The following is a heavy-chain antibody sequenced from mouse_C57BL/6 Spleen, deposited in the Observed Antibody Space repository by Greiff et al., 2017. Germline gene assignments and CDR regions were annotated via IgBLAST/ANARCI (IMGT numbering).Heavy chain of an antibody. CDR2: IYPGNSDT. CDR3: TRATVVKAYFDY. V-gene: IGHV1-5*01. D-gene: IGHD1-1*01. J-gene: IGHJ2*01. Sequence: EVQLQQSGTVLARPGASVKMSCKTSGYTFTSYWMHWVKQRPGQGLEWIGAIYPGNSDTSYNQKFKGKAKLTAVTSASTAYMELSSLTNEDSAVYCCTRATVVKAYFDYWGQGTTLTVSS. CDR1: GYTFTSYW.